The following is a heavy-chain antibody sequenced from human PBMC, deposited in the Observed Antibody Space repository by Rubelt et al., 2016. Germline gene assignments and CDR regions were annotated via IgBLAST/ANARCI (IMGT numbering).Heavy chain of an antibody. D-gene: IGHD3-10*01. CDR2: TRNKANTYTT. CDR3: SRVNRAGSIIDR. Sequence: VQLVESGGGVVQPGRSLRLSCAASGFSFSDHSMDWVRQAPGKGLEWVGRTRNKANTYTTEYAASVRGRFTISRDDSKHSVFLQMKILITDDTAVYYCSRVNRAGSIIDRWGQGRLILVSS. V-gene: IGHV3-72*01. CDR1: GFSFSDHS. J-gene: IGHJ4*01.